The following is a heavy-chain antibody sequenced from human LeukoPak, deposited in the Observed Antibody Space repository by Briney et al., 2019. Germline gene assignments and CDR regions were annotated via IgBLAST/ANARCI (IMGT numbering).Heavy chain of an antibody. CDR2: IGGSGGST. CDR3: ASPSMTERTYPGYY. Sequence: GGSLRPSWAAAGFSVSSYAISSVRQPGGDGRGWVLSIGGSGGSTYYADSVTGQFTISRDNYKNTLYLQMNSRRAEDTAIYYCASPSMTERTYPGYYWGQGTLVTVSS. CDR1: GFSVSSYA. D-gene: IGHD2-21*01. J-gene: IGHJ4*02. V-gene: IGHV3-23*01.